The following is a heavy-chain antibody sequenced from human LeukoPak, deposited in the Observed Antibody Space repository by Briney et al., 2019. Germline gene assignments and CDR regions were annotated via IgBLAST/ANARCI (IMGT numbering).Heavy chain of an antibody. J-gene: IGHJ6*02. Sequence: ASVKVSCKASGGTFISYAISWVRQAPGQGLEWVGGIIPIFGTANYAQKFQGRVTITADESTNTAYMELSSLRSEDTAVYYCARGLRPFIAAAGAGTYGMDVWGQGTTVTVSS. D-gene: IGHD6-13*01. CDR3: ARGLRPFIAAAGAGTYGMDV. V-gene: IGHV1-69*13. CDR1: GGTFISYA. CDR2: IIPIFGTA.